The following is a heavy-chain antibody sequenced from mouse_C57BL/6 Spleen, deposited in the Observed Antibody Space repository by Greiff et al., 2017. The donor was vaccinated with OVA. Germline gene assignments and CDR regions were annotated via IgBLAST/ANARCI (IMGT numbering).Heavy chain of an antibody. J-gene: IGHJ1*03. V-gene: IGHV1-64*01. D-gene: IGHD2-4*01. CDR1: GYTFTSYW. CDR3: ARSKDYDYGYFEV. Sequence: QVQLQQPGAELVKPGASVKLSCKASGYTFTSYWMHWVKQRPGQGLEWIGMIHPNSGSTNYNEKFKSKATLTVDKSSSTAYMQLSSLTSEDSAVYYCARSKDYDYGYFEVWGTGTTVTVSS. CDR2: IHPNSGST.